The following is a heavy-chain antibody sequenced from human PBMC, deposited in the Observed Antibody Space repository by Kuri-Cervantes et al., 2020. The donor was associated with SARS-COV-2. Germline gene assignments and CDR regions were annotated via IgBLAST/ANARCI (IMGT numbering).Heavy chain of an antibody. V-gene: IGHV3-30-3*01. Sequence: GESLKISFAASGFTFSSYAMHWVRQAPGKGLEWVAVISYDGSNKYYADSVKGRYTISRDNSKNTLYLQMNSLRAEDTAVYYCARVEVTILSADYWGQGTLVTVSS. D-gene: IGHD3-3*01. CDR1: GFTFSSYA. CDR3: ARVEVTILSADY. J-gene: IGHJ4*02. CDR2: ISYDGSNK.